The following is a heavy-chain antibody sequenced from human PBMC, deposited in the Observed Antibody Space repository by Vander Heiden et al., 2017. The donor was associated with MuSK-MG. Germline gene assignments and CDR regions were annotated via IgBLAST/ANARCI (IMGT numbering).Heavy chain of an antibody. CDR3: VRGGYGSGSYYGF. Sequence: EVQLVESGGGLVNPGGSLRLSCPASGFTFTDYSMDWVRLAPEKGLEWVSSISRGSTYIYYADSVKGRFTISRDNAQNSLYLQMNSLRVEDTAVYYCVRGGYGSGSYYGFWGQGTLVTVSS. V-gene: IGHV3-21*01. J-gene: IGHJ4*02. CDR1: GFTFTDYS. CDR2: ISRGSTYI. D-gene: IGHD1-26*01.